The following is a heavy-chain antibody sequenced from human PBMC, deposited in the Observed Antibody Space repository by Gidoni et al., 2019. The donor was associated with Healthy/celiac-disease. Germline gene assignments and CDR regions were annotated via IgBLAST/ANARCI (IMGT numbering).Heavy chain of an antibody. Sequence: EVQLLESGGGLVQPGGSLRLSCAAYGSTFSSYARSWVRQAPGKGLEWVSAISGSGGSTYYAASVKGRFTISRDNSKNTLYLQMNSLRAEDTAVYYCAKDPRQYSSGPQTNLDYWGQGTLVTVSS. D-gene: IGHD6-19*01. J-gene: IGHJ4*02. CDR3: AKDPRQYSSGPQTNLDY. V-gene: IGHV3-23*01. CDR2: ISGSGGST. CDR1: GSTFSSYA.